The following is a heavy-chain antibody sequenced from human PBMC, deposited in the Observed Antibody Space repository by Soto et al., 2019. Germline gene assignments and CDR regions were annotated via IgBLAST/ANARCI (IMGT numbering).Heavy chain of an antibody. CDR1: GGSISSSSYY. Sequence: QVQLQESGPGLVKPSETLSLTCTVSGGSISSSSYYWGWIRQPPGKGLEWIGTIYYSGSTYYNPSLKSRVTISVDTSKNQFSLKLSSVTAADTAVYCCARRRDGYNPFDYWGQGTLVTVSS. J-gene: IGHJ4*02. CDR3: ARRRDGYNPFDY. V-gene: IGHV4-39*01. CDR2: IYYSGST. D-gene: IGHD5-12*01.